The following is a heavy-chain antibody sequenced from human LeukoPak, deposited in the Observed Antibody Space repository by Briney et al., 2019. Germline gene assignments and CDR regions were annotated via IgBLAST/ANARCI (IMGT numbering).Heavy chain of an antibody. CDR2: MNPNSGST. J-gene: IGHJ6*03. CDR3: ARAGPSSLFYYYMDV. D-gene: IGHD2-21*01. CDR1: AYNFTTYD. Sequence: ASAKVSCKASAYNFTTYDINWVRQATAQGREWMGWMNPNSGSTGYAQKFQGRVTITRNTSINTAYMELSSLRSEDTAVYYCARAGPSSLFYYYMDVWGKGTTVTVSS. V-gene: IGHV1-8*03.